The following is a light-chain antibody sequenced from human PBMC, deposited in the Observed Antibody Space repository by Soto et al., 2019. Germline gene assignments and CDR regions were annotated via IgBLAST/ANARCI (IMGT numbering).Light chain of an antibody. CDR3: SSHTSYSTRV. J-gene: IGLJ1*01. CDR1: SSDVSGYNY. Sequence: QSVLTQPASVSGSPGQSIAISCTGTSSDVSGYNYVSWYQQHPGKAPKLMIHEVSNRPSGISDRFSGSKSGNTASLTISGRQADDEADYYCSSHTSYSTRVFGTGTKLTVL. CDR2: EVS. V-gene: IGLV2-14*01.